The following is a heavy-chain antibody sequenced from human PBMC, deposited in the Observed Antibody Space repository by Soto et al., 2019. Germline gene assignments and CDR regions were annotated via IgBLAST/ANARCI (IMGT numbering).Heavy chain of an antibody. CDR3: AKNPGYYYDSTGYHFDY. D-gene: IGHD3-22*01. CDR1: GFTFSSYA. V-gene: IGHV3-30-3*01. CDR2: ISYDGSNK. Sequence: GGSLRLSCAASGFTFSSYAIHWVRQAPGKGLEWLTFISYDGSNKYYGDSVKGRFTISRDNSKNTLYLQMNSLRAEDTAVYYCAKNPGYYYDSTGYHFDYWGQGTLVTVSS. J-gene: IGHJ4*02.